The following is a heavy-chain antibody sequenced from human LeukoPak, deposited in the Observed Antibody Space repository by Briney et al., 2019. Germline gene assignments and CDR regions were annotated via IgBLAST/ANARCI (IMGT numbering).Heavy chain of an antibody. J-gene: IGHJ6*03. Sequence: SETLSLTCAVHGGSFNIYYWSWIRQCPEKGLWWIGEMNAGGTINYAPSLLSRVTISLDRSKNQFSLKLTSVTTADTAVYYCARRWNYGRNYYIDVWGNGATVSVSS. V-gene: IGHV4-34*01. CDR2: MNAGGTI. CDR1: GGSFNIYY. CDR3: ARRWNYGRNYYIDV. D-gene: IGHD1-7*01.